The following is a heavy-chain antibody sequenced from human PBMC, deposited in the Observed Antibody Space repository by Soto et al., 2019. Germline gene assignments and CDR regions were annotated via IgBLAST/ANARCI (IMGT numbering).Heavy chain of an antibody. Sequence: LLESGGGLVQPGGSLRLSCVASGLSFPNYAMNWVRQAPGKGLEWVSGIGGSGAYTYYADSVKGRFTISRDNSKNTGYLQMNSLRGEDTAVYYCAKGSSSTQFLNYYFYHMDVWGKGTTVSVSS. CDR3: AKGSSSTQFLNYYFYHMDV. D-gene: IGHD2-2*01. CDR2: IGGSGAYT. CDR1: GLSFPNYA. V-gene: IGHV3-23*01. J-gene: IGHJ6*03.